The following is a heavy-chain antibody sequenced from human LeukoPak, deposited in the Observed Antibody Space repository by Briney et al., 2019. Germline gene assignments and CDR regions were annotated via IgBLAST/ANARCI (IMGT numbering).Heavy chain of an antibody. D-gene: IGHD1-26*01. J-gene: IGHJ5*02. CDR2: INPNSGGT. CDR1: GYTFTGYY. CDR3: ARERMVGATNRGNNWFDP. Sequence: ASVTVSCKASGYTFTGYYMHWVRQAPGQGLEWMGWINPNSGGTNYAQKFQGRVTMTRDTSISTAYMELSRLRSDDTAVYYCARERMVGATNRGNNWFDPWGQGTLVTVSS. V-gene: IGHV1-2*02.